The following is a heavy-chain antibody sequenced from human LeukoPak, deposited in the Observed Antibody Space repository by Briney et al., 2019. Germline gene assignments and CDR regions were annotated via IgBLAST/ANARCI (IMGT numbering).Heavy chain of an antibody. CDR2: ISSSGNTI. CDR3: VRGKANYGSGSDV. Sequence: GGSLRLSCAASGFRFSDYYMNWIRQAPGKGLEWVSYISSSGNTIYYADSVKGRFTISRDNAKNSLYLQMNSPRAEDTAVYYCVRGKANYGSGSDVWGKGTTVTVSS. J-gene: IGHJ6*04. V-gene: IGHV3-11*04. D-gene: IGHD3-10*01. CDR1: GFRFSDYY.